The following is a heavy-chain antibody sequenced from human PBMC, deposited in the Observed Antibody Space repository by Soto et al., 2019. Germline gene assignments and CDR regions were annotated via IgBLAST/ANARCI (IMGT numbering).Heavy chain of an antibody. CDR1: GGSISSSSYY. V-gene: IGHV4-39*01. CDR2: IYYSGST. D-gene: IGHD3-10*01. J-gene: IGHJ5*02. Sequence: QLQLQESVPGLVKPSETLSLNCTVSGGSISSSSYYWGWIRQSPGKGLEWIGSIYYSGSTYYNPSLKSRVTISVDSSKNQFSLKLCSVTAAYTAVYYCARRLCFGESYRFHPWAQGTLVTVSS. CDR3: ARRLCFGESYRFHP.